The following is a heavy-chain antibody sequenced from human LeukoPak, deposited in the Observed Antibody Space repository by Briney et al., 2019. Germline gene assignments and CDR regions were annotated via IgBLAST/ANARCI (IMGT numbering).Heavy chain of an antibody. Sequence: KSGESLKISCKASGYSFTNYWIGWVRQMPGKGLEWMGIIYPGDSDTRYSPSFQGQVTISADKSISTAYLQWSSLKASDTAMYYCASPYPREYCSTSSCYFNYWGQGTLVTVSS. V-gene: IGHV5-51*01. J-gene: IGHJ4*02. CDR3: ASPYPREYCSTSSCYFNY. CDR2: IYPGDSDT. CDR1: GYSFTNYW. D-gene: IGHD2-2*01.